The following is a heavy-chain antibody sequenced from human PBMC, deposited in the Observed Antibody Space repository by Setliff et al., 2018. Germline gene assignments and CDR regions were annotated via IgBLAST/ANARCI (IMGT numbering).Heavy chain of an antibody. D-gene: IGHD3-16*02. Sequence: GGSLRLSCAASGFTFRSYAMNWVRQAPGKGLEWVSVIYTGEDTTYYADSVKGRFTVSRDNAKNTLFLQMNDLRAEDTAIYYCAKSPVRFGIVIVIPSYFDPWGPGTLVTVSS. CDR1: GFTFRSYA. J-gene: IGHJ4*02. V-gene: IGHV3-23*03. CDR2: IYTGEDTT. CDR3: AKSPVRFGIVIVIPSYFDP.